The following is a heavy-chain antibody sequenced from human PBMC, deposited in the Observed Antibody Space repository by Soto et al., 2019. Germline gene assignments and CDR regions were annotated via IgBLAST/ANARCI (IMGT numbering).Heavy chain of an antibody. Sequence: QVRLQESGPKLVRPSQTLSLTCSVSGVSINRGDYYWSWIRQSPGRGLEWIGSIYYNGDANYNPSLGSRGTMSVDTSKNHFFLDLQSVVAADTAVYFCAREGADIVQVPYYWGQGTLITVSS. V-gene: IGHV4-30-4*01. CDR2: IYYNGDA. D-gene: IGHD2-15*01. CDR3: AREGADIVQVPYY. J-gene: IGHJ4*02. CDR1: GVSINRGDYY.